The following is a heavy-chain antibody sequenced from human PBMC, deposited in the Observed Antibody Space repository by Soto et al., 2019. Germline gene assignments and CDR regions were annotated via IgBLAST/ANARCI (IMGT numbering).Heavy chain of an antibody. V-gene: IGHV1-69*06. CDR2: IIPIFGTA. CDR3: ARSRRGCSSTSCYGYYYYGMDV. Sequence: QVQLVQSGAEVKKPGSSVKVSCKASGGTFSSYAISWARQAPGQGLEWMGGIIPIFGTANYAQKFQGRVTITADKSTSTAYMELSSLRSEDTAVYYCARSRRGCSSTSCYGYYYYGMDVWGQGTTVTVSS. J-gene: IGHJ6*02. D-gene: IGHD2-2*01. CDR1: GGTFSSYA.